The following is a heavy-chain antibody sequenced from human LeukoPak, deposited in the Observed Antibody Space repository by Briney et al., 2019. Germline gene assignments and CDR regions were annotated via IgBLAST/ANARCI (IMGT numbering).Heavy chain of an antibody. Sequence: ASVKVSCKVSGYTLTELSMHWVRQAPGKGLEWMGGFDPEDGETIYAQKFQGRVTMTEDTSTDTAYMELSSLRSEDTAVYYCATGTYYYDSSGYYRFDYWGQGTLVTVSS. D-gene: IGHD3-22*01. CDR2: FDPEDGET. J-gene: IGHJ4*02. V-gene: IGHV1-24*01. CDR3: ATGTYYYDSSGYYRFDY. CDR1: GYTLTELS.